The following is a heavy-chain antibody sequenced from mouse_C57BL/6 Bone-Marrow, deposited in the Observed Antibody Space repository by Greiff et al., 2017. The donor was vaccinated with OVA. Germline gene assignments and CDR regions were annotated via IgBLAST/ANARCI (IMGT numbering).Heavy chain of an antibody. J-gene: IGHJ3*01. CDR3: TPIYYDYDEGWD. Sequence: EVQLQQSGAELVRPGASVKLSCTASGFNIKDDYMHWVKQRPEQGLEWIGWIDPENGDPEYSSTFPGKATITADTSSNTAYLQLSSLTSEDTAGYYFTPIYYDYDEGWDWGKGTLVTVAA. V-gene: IGHV14-4*01. CDR2: IDPENGDP. D-gene: IGHD2-4*01. CDR1: GFNIKDDY.